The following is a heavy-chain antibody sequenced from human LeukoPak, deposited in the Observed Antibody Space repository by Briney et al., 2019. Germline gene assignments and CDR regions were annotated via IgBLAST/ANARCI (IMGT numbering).Heavy chain of an antibody. V-gene: IGHV1-69*05. CDR2: IIPIFGTA. J-gene: IGHJ4*02. D-gene: IGHD3-10*01. Sequence: SVKVSCKASGYTFTSYYMHWVRQAPGQGLEWMGGIIPIFGTANYAQKFQGRVTITTDESTSTAYMELSSLRSEDTAVYYCARDGVFGPYWGQGTLVTVSS. CDR1: GYTFTSYY. CDR3: ARDGVFGPY.